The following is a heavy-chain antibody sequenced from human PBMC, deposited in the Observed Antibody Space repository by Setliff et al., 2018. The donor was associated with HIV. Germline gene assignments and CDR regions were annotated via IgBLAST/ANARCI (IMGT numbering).Heavy chain of an antibody. CDR3: SRLTRSSSNSYKGRFDP. J-gene: IGHJ5*02. CDR1: GYSISSGYY. CDR2: IYYSGTS. V-gene: IGHV4-38-2*01. D-gene: IGHD2-15*01. Sequence: SETLSLTCAVSGYSISSGYYWGWIRQPPGKGLEWIGSIYYSGTSYYNPSLKSRLIISVDTSKNQFSLNLSSMSAADTAVYFCSRLTRSSSNSYKGRFDPWGQGTLVTVSS.